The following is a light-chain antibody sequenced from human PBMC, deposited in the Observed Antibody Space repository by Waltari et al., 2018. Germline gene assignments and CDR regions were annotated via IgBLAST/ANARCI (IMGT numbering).Light chain of an antibody. J-gene: IGKJ2*01. V-gene: IGKV1-33*01. CDR1: QDISNY. Sequence: DIQMTQSPSSLSASVGDRVTITCQASQDISNYLNWYQQKPGKAPKLLIYDASNLETGVPSRFSGSGSGTDFTFTISSLQPEDIATYYCQQYKISPYTFGQGTKLEIK. CDR3: QQYKISPYT. CDR2: DAS.